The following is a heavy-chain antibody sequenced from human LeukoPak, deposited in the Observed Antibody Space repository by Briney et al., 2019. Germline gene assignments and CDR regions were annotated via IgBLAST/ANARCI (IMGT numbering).Heavy chain of an antibody. CDR3: ARPGGYCSSTSCYKDDAFDI. J-gene: IGHJ3*02. CDR2: IYHSGST. D-gene: IGHD2-2*02. CDR1: GYSISSGYY. V-gene: IGHV4-38-2*01. Sequence: SETLSLTCAVSGYSISSGYYWGWIRQPPGKGLEWIGSIYHSGSTYYNPSLKSRVTISVDTSNNQFSLKLSSVTAADTAVYYCARPGGYCSSTSCYKDDAFDIWGQGTMLTVSS.